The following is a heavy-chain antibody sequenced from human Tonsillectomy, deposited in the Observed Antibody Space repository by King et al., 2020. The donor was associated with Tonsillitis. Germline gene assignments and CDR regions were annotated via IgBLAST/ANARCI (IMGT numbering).Heavy chain of an antibody. CDR1: GFTFDDYD. Sequence: VQLVESGGGLVQPGRSLRLSCAASGFTFDDYDMHWVRQAPGKGLEWVSGITWDRGKINYADSVKGRITISRDNAKNSLFLQMNRLRAEDTALYSCIKDAVGRALDIWGQGTMVTVSS. CDR2: ITWDRGKI. D-gene: IGHD1-26*01. J-gene: IGHJ3*02. CDR3: IKDAVGRALDI. V-gene: IGHV3-9*01.